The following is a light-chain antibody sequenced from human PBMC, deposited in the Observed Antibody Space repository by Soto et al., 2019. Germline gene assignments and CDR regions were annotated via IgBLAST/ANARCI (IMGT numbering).Light chain of an antibody. V-gene: IGKV1-12*01. CDR2: GAS. CDR3: QQANSFPFT. CDR1: HGIDTL. J-gene: IGKJ3*01. Sequence: DIQMTQSPSSVSASVGDRVTITCRASHGIDTLLAWYQQKPGKAPKLLIYGASSLQSGLPSRFSGSESGTEFTLTISSLQPEDFATYYWQQANSFPFTFCPGTKVDVK.